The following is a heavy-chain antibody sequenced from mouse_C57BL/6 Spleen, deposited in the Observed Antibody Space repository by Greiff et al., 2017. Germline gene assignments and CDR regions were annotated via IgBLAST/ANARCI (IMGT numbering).Heavy chain of an antibody. Sequence: QVQLQQSGAELVKPGASVKISCKASGYAFSSYWMNWVKQRPGKGLEGIGQIYPGDGDTNYNGKFKGKATLTADKSSSTAYMQLSSLTSEDSAVYFCARGAYYSNYYYAMDYWGQGTSVTVSS. CDR3: ARGAYYSNYYYAMDY. D-gene: IGHD2-5*01. CDR1: GYAFSSYW. J-gene: IGHJ4*01. V-gene: IGHV1-80*01. CDR2: IYPGDGDT.